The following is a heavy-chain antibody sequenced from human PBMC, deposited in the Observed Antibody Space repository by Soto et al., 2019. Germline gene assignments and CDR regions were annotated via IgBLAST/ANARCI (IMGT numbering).Heavy chain of an antibody. J-gene: IGHJ6*02. CDR2: ISYDGSNK. CDR1: GFTFSSYG. D-gene: IGHD5-18*01. V-gene: IGHV3-30*18. Sequence: GGSLRLSCAASGFTFSSYGMHWVRQAPGKGLEWVAVISYDGSNKYYADSVKGRFTISRDNSKNTLYLQMNSLRAEDTAVYYCAKVTAMVTGLDYYYYGMDVWGQGTTVTVSS. CDR3: AKVTAMVTGLDYYYYGMDV.